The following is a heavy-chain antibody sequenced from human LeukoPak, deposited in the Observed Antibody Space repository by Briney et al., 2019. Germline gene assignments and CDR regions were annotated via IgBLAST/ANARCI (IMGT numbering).Heavy chain of an antibody. D-gene: IGHD1-7*01. J-gene: IGHJ4*02. Sequence: GGSLRLSCAASGFTFSSYSMNWVRQAPGKGLEWVSSISSSSSYIYYADSVKGRFTISRDNAKNSLYLQMNSLRAEDTAVYYCARDPGATGTGDYWSQGTLVTVSS. CDR1: GFTFSSYS. CDR3: ARDPGATGTGDY. V-gene: IGHV3-21*01. CDR2: ISSSSSYI.